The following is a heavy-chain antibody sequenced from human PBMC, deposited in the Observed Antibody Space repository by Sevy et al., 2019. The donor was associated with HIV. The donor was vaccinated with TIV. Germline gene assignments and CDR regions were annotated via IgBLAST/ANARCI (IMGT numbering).Heavy chain of an antibody. CDR3: ARDLPYPGSGSNPGDGFDI. Sequence: GGSLRLSCAASGFTLSSYSMNWVRQAPGKGLEWVSYISRSSSTIYYADSVKGRFTISRADADNSLSLQLNSLRADDTAVYYCARDLPYPGSGSNPGDGFDIWGQGTMVTVSS. D-gene: IGHD3-10*01. J-gene: IGHJ3*02. V-gene: IGHV3-48*01. CDR2: ISRSSSTI. CDR1: GFTLSSYS.